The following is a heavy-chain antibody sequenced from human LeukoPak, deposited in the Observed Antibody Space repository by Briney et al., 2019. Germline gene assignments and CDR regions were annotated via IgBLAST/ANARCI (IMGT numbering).Heavy chain of an antibody. D-gene: IGHD2-15*01. CDR1: GFTFSSYW. CDR3: ARHDHYSGGSCVY. J-gene: IGHJ4*02. Sequence: PGGSLRLSCAASGFTFSSYWMSWVRQAPGKGLEWVANIKQDGSEKYYVDSVKGRFTISRDNAKNSLYMQMNSLRAEDTAVYYCARHDHYSGGSCVYWGQGTLVTVSS. V-gene: IGHV3-7*01. CDR2: IKQDGSEK.